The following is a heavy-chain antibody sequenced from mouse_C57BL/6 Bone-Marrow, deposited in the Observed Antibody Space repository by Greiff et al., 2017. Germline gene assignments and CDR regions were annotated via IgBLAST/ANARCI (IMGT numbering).Heavy chain of an antibody. D-gene: IGHD2-3*01. V-gene: IGHV1-7*01. Sequence: VKLMESGAELAKPGASVKLSCKASGYTFTSYWMHWVKQRPGQGLEWIGYINPSSGYTKYNQKFKDKATLTADKSYSKAYMQLRSLTYEDSAVYYCARLDGYSFYCAMDYWGQGTSVTVFS. J-gene: IGHJ4*01. CDR1: GYTFTSYW. CDR3: ARLDGYSFYCAMDY. CDR2: INPSSGYT.